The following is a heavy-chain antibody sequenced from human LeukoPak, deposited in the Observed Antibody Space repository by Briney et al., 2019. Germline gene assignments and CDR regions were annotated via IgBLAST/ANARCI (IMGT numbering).Heavy chain of an antibody. CDR3: ARDRGIVGVAAAPYGMDV. CDR1: GGSFSGYY. Sequence: SETLSLTCAVYGGSFSGYYWSWIRQPPGKGLEWIGEINHSGSTNYNPSLKSRVTISVDTSKNQFSLKLSSVTAADTAVYYCARDRGIVGVAAAPYGMDVWGQGTTVTVSS. CDR2: INHSGST. D-gene: IGHD1-26*01. J-gene: IGHJ6*02. V-gene: IGHV4-34*01.